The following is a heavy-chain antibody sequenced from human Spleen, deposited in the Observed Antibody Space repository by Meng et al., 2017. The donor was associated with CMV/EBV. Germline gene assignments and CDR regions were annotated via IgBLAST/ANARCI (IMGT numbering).Heavy chain of an antibody. Sequence: ASVKVSCKASGYTFTGYYIHWVRRAPGQGPEWMGWINPKSSGTHYSQKFQGRVTMTSDTSISTAYMELSRLRSDDTAVYYCARAWGEITIFGVAPYYYGMDVWGQGTTVTVSS. CDR1: GYTFTGYY. V-gene: IGHV1-2*02. CDR2: INPKSSGT. J-gene: IGHJ6*02. D-gene: IGHD3-3*01. CDR3: ARAWGEITIFGVAPYYYGMDV.